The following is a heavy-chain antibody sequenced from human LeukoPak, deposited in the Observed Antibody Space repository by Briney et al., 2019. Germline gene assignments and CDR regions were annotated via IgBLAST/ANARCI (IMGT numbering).Heavy chain of an antibody. D-gene: IGHD5-18*01. J-gene: IGHJ4*02. CDR2: IYYSGST. V-gene: IGHV4-59*08. CDR3: ARQPTAMVKYYFDY. Sequence: PSETLSLTCTVSGGSISTYYWSWIRQPPGKGLEWIGYIYYSGSTNYNPSLRSRVTISVDTSKNQFSLKLSSVTAADTAVYYCARQPTAMVKYYFDYWGQGTLVTVSS. CDR1: GGSISTYY.